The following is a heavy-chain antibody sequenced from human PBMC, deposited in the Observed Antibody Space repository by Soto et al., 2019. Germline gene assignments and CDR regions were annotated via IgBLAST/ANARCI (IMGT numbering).Heavy chain of an antibody. V-gene: IGHV1-18*01. D-gene: IGHD2-21*01. J-gene: IGHJ6*02. CDR1: GYTFGNYI. Sequence: QVQLVQSGGEVRKPGASVKVSCKTSGYTFGNYIITWVRQAPGQGLEWLGWISAHNSNTVYAQHPQGRGLMTTDTSTSTGQMELGRLGSDDTAVYFCARVLQRKFAEGLFQYYGMDVWGQGTTVTVS. CDR3: ARVLQRKFAEGLFQYYGMDV. CDR2: ISAHNSNT.